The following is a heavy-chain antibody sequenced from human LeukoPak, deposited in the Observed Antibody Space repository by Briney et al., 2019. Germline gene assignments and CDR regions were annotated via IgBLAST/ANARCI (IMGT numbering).Heavy chain of an antibody. Sequence: GASVKVSCKASGYTFTSYGISWVRQAPGQGLEWMGWISAYNGNTNYAQKLQGRVTMTTDTSTSTAYMELRSLRSDDTAVYYCARGGYSYGYGGNDAFDIWGQGTMVTVSS. D-gene: IGHD5-18*01. CDR3: ARGGYSYGYGGNDAFDI. CDR2: ISAYNGNT. J-gene: IGHJ3*02. CDR1: GYTFTSYG. V-gene: IGHV1-18*01.